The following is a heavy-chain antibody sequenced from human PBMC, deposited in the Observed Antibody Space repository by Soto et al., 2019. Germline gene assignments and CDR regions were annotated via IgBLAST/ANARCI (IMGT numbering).Heavy chain of an antibody. Sequence: GASVKVSCKASGGTFSSYAISWVRQAPGQGLEWMGGIIPIFGTANYARKFQGRVTITADESTSTAYMELSSPRSGDTAVYYCARDGHPGDYWGQGTLVTVSS. CDR1: GGTFSSYA. V-gene: IGHV1-69*13. CDR2: IIPIFGTA. CDR3: ARDGHPGDY. J-gene: IGHJ4*02.